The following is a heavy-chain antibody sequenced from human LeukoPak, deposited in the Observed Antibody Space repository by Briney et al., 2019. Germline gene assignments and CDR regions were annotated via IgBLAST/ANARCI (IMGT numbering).Heavy chain of an antibody. CDR1: GFTSSSYA. V-gene: IGHV3-30-3*01. J-gene: IGHJ4*02. CDR3: ARDYDSSGYPDCYFDY. Sequence: GGSLRLSCAASGFTSSSYAMHWVRQAPGKGLEWVAVISYDGSNKYYADSVKGRFTISRDNSKNTLYLQMNSLRAEDTAVYYCARDYDSSGYPDCYFDYWGQGTLVTVSS. D-gene: IGHD3-22*01. CDR2: ISYDGSNK.